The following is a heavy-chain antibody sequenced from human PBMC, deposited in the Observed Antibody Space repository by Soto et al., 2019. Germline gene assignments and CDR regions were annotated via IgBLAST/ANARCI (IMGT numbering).Heavy chain of an antibody. CDR3: TRDRRPGYDFWSGSIAYYYYMDV. J-gene: IGHJ6*03. D-gene: IGHD3-3*01. Sequence: PGGSLRLSCTASGYTFGNYAMSWFRQAPGKGLEWVGFIRSKAYGGTTEYAASVKGRFTISRDDSKSIAYLQMNSLKTEDTAVYYCTRDRRPGYDFWSGSIAYYYYMDVWGKGTTVTVSS. CDR1: GYTFGNYA. V-gene: IGHV3-49*03. CDR2: IRSKAYGGTT.